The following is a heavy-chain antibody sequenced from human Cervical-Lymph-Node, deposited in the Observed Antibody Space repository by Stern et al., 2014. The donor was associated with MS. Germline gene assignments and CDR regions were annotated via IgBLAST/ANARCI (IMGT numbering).Heavy chain of an antibody. V-gene: IGHV1-3*04. CDR3: ARDGGITISGKDFAMDA. CDR2: INTGNGNT. CDR1: GYMFTNYA. D-gene: IGHD3-3*01. Sequence: QVQLGQSGAEVKGPGASVKVSCRASGYMFTNYAMYWVRQAPGQRLEWMGWINTGNGNTKYSQKFQGRVTITRDTSASTAYMELSSLGSEDTATYYCARDGGITISGKDFAMDAWGQGTAVTVSS. J-gene: IGHJ6*02.